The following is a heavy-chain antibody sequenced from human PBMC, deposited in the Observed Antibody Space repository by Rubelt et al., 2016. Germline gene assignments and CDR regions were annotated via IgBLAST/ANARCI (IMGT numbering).Heavy chain of an antibody. CDR1: GFTFNNYG. V-gene: IGHV3-33*01. J-gene: IGHJ3*02. CDR3: ARRYCSSTTCLDAFDI. CDR2: IWYDGSSK. D-gene: IGHD2-2*01. Sequence: QVHLVESGGGVVQPGRSLRLSCAASGFTFNNYGMHWVRQAPGKGLEWVSLIWYDGSSKYYADSVKGRFIISRDNSKNTLYLQLNSLRAEDTAVYYCARRYCSSTTCLDAFDIWGQGTMVTVSS.